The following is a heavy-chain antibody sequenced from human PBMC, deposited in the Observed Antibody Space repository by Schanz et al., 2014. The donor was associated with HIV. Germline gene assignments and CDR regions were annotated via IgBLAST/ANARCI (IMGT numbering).Heavy chain of an antibody. CDR2: IVRSGTT. V-gene: IGHV4-34*12. J-gene: IGHJ4*02. CDR1: GGTFRGFF. D-gene: IGHD6-13*01. CDR3: ASLKITATGCRFDF. Sequence: QVQLQQWGAGLLKPSETLSLTCAVYGGTFRGFFWSWIRQPPGKGLEWIGEIVRSGTTNYNPSLKGRVPISEATSRTHFSLKLDSVTAADTAIYYCASLKITATGCRFDFWGQGTLVTVSS.